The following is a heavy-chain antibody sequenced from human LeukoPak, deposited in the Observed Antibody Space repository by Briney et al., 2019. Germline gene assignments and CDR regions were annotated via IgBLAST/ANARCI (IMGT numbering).Heavy chain of an antibody. CDR1: GFIFSSYG. D-gene: IGHD2-21*02. CDR3: AKEVYGGGDCCNWFDP. V-gene: IGHV3-30*02. J-gene: IGHJ5*02. Sequence: GGSLRLSCVAPGFIFSSYGMHWVRQAPGKGLEWVAFIRYDGSNKYYADSVKGRFTISRDNSKNTLYLQMNSLRAEDTAVYYCAKEVYGGGDCCNWFDPWGQGTLVTVSS. CDR2: IRYDGSNK.